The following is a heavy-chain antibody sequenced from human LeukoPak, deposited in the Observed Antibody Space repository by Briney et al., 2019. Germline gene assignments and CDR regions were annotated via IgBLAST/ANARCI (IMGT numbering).Heavy chain of an antibody. CDR2: TSYDGSNK. V-gene: IGHV3-30*18. CDR3: AKDTVKVTTIRRVPHYMDV. D-gene: IGHD5-12*01. CDR1: GFTFSSYG. J-gene: IGHJ6*03. Sequence: GGSLRLSCAASGFTFSSYGMHWVRQAPGKGLEWVAFTSYDGSNKYYADSVKGRFIISRDNSKNTLYLQMNSLRAEDTAVYYCAKDTVKVTTIRRVPHYMDVWGKGTTVTISS.